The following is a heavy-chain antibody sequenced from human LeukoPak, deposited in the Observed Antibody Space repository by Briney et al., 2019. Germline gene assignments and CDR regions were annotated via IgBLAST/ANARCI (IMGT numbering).Heavy chain of an antibody. D-gene: IGHD3-9*01. V-gene: IGHV1-46*01. Sequence: ASVKVSCKASGYTFTSYYMHWVRQAPGQGLEWMGIINPSGGSTSYAQKFQGRVTMTRDTSTSTVYMELSSLRSEDTAVYYCARGRELRYFDWLLSSNWFDPWGQGTLVTVSS. CDR1: GYTFTSYY. CDR2: INPSGGST. CDR3: ARGRELRYFDWLLSSNWFDP. J-gene: IGHJ5*02.